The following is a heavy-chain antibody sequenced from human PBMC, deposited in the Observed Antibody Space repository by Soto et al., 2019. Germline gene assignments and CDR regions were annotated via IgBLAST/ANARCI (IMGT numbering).Heavy chain of an antibody. CDR1: GGSLSSSKW. D-gene: IGHD5-12*01. CDR3: ARRDGYNWDWFDP. CDR2: IYHSGST. J-gene: IGHJ5*02. Sequence: XTLSLPCAVSGGSLSSSKWWSWVLQPPGKGLEWIGEIYHSGSTNYNPSLKSRVTISVDKSKNQFSLKLSSVTAADTDVYYCARRDGYNWDWFDPWGQGTLVTVSS. V-gene: IGHV4-4*02.